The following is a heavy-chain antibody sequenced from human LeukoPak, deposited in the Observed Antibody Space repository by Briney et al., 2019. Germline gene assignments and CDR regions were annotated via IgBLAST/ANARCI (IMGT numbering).Heavy chain of an antibody. D-gene: IGHD6-13*01. CDR1: GGSISSSSYY. CDR2: IFYGGST. V-gene: IGHV4-39*07. J-gene: IGHJ3*01. Sequence: SETLSLTCTVSGGSISSSSYYWGWIRQPPGKGLEWIGSIFYGGSTYYNPSLESRVTISVDTSKNQFSLKLRSVTAADTAVYYCARISSSNWYNERGAFDVWGQETMVTVSS. CDR3: ARISSSNWYNERGAFDV.